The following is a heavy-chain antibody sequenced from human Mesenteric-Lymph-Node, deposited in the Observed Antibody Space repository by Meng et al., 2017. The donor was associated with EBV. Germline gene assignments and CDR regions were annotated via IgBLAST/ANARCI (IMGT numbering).Heavy chain of an antibody. D-gene: IGHD6-13*01. CDR2: MNPNSGNT. CDR1: GHTLTSYD. CDR3: AMGGSSSWRRNWFDP. J-gene: IGHJ5*02. V-gene: IGHV1-8*01. Sequence: LVQFGHEAKNTGASVKVSCNASGHTLTSYDINWARQATGQGLEWMGWMNPNSGNTGYAQKFQGRVTMTRNTSISKAYMELSSLRSEDTAVYYCAMGGSSSWRRNWFDPWGQGTLVTVSS.